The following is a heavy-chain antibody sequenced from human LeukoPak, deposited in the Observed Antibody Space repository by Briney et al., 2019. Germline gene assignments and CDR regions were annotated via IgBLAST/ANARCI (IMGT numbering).Heavy chain of an antibody. Sequence: PSETLSLTCAVSSGSFSGYYWSWIRQPPGKGLEWIGEINHSGSTNYNPSLKSRVTISVDTSKNQFSLKLSSVTAADTAVYYCARVYSSGWPNYYYYGMDVWGQGTTVTVSS. V-gene: IGHV4-34*01. D-gene: IGHD6-19*01. J-gene: IGHJ6*02. CDR1: SGSFSGYY. CDR3: ARVYSSGWPNYYYYGMDV. CDR2: INHSGST.